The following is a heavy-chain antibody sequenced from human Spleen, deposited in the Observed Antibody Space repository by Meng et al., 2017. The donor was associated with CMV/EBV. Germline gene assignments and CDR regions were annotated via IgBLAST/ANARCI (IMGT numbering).Heavy chain of an antibody. J-gene: IGHJ5*01. CDR1: GGSISSTYYY. CDR2: VYYNGNT. V-gene: IGHV4-39*07. CDR3: VRDGGSAMARLDS. D-gene: IGHD5-18*01. Sequence: GSLRLSCVVSGGSISSTYYYWGWFRQPPGKGLEWVGSVYYNGNTYYTPSLKSRVTMSMDTSKNQFSLKLSSVTAADTAVYYCVRDGGSAMARLDSWGQGTLVTVSS.